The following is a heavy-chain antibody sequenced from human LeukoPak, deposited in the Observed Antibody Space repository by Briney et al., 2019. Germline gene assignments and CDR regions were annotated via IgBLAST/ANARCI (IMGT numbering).Heavy chain of an antibody. CDR1: GGSFSGYY. D-gene: IGHD2-2*01. V-gene: IGHV4-34*01. CDR2: INHSGST. Sequence: PSETLSLTCAVYGGSFSGYYWTWIRQSPGKGLEWIGEINHSGSTNYNPSLKSRVTISVDTSKNQFSLKLSSVTAADTAVYHCARGRTGYQLLPTKKNYDYYYMDVWGKGTTVTVS. J-gene: IGHJ6*03. CDR3: ARGRTGYQLLPTKKNYDYYYMDV.